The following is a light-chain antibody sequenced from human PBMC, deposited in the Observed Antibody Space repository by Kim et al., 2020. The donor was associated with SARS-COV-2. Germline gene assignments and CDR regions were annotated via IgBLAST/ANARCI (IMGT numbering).Light chain of an antibody. CDR1: KLGDKN. J-gene: IGLJ2*01. Sequence: SPGQTASITGAGDKLGDKNACWYQQKPGQPPVRVICQDTKRPSGIPERFAGANSGNTATLTISGTQAMDEADYYCQAWDSSTVVFGGGTQLTVL. V-gene: IGLV3-1*01. CDR3: QAWDSSTVV. CDR2: QDT.